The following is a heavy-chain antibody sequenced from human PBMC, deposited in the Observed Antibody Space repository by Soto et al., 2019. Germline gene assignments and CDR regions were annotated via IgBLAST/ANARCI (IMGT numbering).Heavy chain of an antibody. Sequence: SQSLSLTCAIFGDSIYSMKTACIWFRQSPSRGFEWLGRTYYRSRWYHDYAVSVKSRIIINPDTSKNQVSLQLNSVTPDDTAVYYYASYRYAYWGQGTVVTVSS. CDR1: GDSIYSMKTA. J-gene: IGHJ4*02. CDR3: ASYRYAY. V-gene: IGHV6-1*01. CDR2: TYYRSRWYH. D-gene: IGHD4-4*01.